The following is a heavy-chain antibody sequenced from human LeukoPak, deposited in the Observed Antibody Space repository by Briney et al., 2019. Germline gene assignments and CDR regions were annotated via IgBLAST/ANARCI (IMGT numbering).Heavy chain of an antibody. D-gene: IGHD3-10*01. CDR3: ARGGIPTGPYYYFYYMDV. Sequence: GSPLRLSCAASGFTFSRNVMHWVRQAPGKGLEWVALISYDGNNKFYADSVKGRFTISRDNSRSTLYLQMSSLRGEDAAVYSCARGGIPTGPYYYFYYMDVWGKGTAVTVSS. J-gene: IGHJ6*03. CDR2: ISYDGNNK. V-gene: IGHV3-30*03. CDR1: GFTFSRNV.